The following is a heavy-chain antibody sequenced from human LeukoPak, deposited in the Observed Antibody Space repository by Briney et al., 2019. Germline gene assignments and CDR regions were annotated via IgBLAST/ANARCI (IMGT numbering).Heavy chain of an antibody. CDR3: ARDYSTSSGLDY. CDR2: VRRDGSER. Sequence: PGGSLILSCEASGFTFNNYWMSWVRQAPGKGLEWVANVRRDGSERYYVDSVKGRFTIFRDNAKSSLYLQMNSLRVEDTAMYYCARDYSTSSGLDYWGQGTLVTVSS. D-gene: IGHD6-6*01. V-gene: IGHV3-7*01. CDR1: GFTFNNYW. J-gene: IGHJ4*02.